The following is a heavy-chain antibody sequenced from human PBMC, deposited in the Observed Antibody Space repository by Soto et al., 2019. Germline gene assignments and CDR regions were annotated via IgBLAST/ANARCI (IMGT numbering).Heavy chain of an antibody. CDR2: IYYSGST. J-gene: IGHJ6*02. V-gene: IGHV4-30-4*01. Sequence: SETLSLTCTVSGGSISSGDYYWSWIRQPPGKGLEWIGYIYYSGSTYYNPSLKSRVTISVDTSKNQFPLKLSSVAAADTAVYYCARGRYNWNIMDGMDVWGQGTTVTVSS. CDR3: ARGRYNWNIMDGMDV. CDR1: GGSISSGDYY. D-gene: IGHD1-20*01.